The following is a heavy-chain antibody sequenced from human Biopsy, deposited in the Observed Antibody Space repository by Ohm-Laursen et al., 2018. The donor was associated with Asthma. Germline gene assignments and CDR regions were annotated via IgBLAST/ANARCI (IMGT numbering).Heavy chain of an antibody. CDR1: GFTYGDYC. CDR3: ARTFHFWSPYHSEHYQL. CDR2: IKHDGSGK. J-gene: IGHJ1*01. Sequence: SLRLSCTASGFTYGDYCMSWVRQIPGKGMEWVDNIKHDGSGKNHVDTLKGRFTISRDNAKNSLYLQMNSLRAEDTAVYYCARTFHFWSPYHSEHYQLWGQGTLVTVSS. D-gene: IGHD3-3*02. V-gene: IGHV3-7*01.